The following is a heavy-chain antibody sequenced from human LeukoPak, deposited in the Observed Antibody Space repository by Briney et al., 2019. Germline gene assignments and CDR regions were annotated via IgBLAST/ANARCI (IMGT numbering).Heavy chain of an antibody. CDR2: ISWNSGSI. CDR1: GFTFDDYA. V-gene: IGHV3-9*01. Sequence: PGGSLRLSCAASGFTFDDYAMHWVRQAPGKGLEWVSGISWNSGSIGYADSVKGRFTISRDNAKNSLYLQMNSLRAEDTALYYCAKDRAEGSSGWYYFDYWGQGTLVTVSS. CDR3: AKDRAEGSSGWYYFDY. J-gene: IGHJ4*02. D-gene: IGHD6-19*01.